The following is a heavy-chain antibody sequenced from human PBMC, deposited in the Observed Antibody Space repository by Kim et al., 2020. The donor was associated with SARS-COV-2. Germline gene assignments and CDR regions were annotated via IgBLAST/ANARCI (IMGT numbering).Heavy chain of an antibody. D-gene: IGHD4-17*01. CDR3: AKDHTVTTYYYYYGMDV. J-gene: IGHJ6*02. Sequence: VKGRFTISRDNSKNTLYLQMNSLRAEDTAVYYCAKDHTVTTYYYYYGMDVWGQGTTVTVSS. V-gene: IGHV3-30*02.